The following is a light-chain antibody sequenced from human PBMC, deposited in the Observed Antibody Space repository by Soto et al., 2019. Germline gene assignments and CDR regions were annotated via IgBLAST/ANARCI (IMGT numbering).Light chain of an antibody. CDR2: DAS. V-gene: IGKV3-11*01. Sequence: DNVLTQAPDTLSLSPGERATLSCRASQSVSTYLAWYQQKPGQGPRLLIYDASNRSTDIPARFSGSGSGTDFTLTISSPEPEDFAVYCCQQRNNWSWTFGQWTKVEIK. CDR1: QSVSTY. CDR3: QQRNNWSWT. J-gene: IGKJ1*01.